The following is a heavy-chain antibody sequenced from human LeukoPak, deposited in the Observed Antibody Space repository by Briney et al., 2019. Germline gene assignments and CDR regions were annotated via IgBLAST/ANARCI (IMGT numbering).Heavy chain of an antibody. J-gene: IGHJ5*02. CDR2: VWYDDAVK. V-gene: IGHV3-33*01. CDR3: ARTRNRWFDH. Sequence: GRSLRLSCAASGFTFSNYGMHWVRQAPGKGLEWLAVVWYDDAVKNYADSVKGRFTISRDDAKNSVDLHMDSLRVEDTALYFCARTRNRWFDHWGQGTQVTVSS. CDR1: GFTFSNYG.